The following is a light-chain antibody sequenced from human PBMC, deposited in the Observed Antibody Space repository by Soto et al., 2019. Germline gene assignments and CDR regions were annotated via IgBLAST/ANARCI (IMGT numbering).Light chain of an antibody. J-gene: IGLJ2*01. CDR3: CTYYGSSASVV. Sequence: QSALTQPASVSGSPGQSVTISCTGTSSDVGSYNLVSWYQQHPGKAPKLMIYEVSNRPSGVPNRFSGSKSGNTASLTISGLQAEDDADDYCCTYYGSSASVVFGGGTKVTVL. CDR2: EVS. CDR1: SSDVGSYNL. V-gene: IGLV2-23*02.